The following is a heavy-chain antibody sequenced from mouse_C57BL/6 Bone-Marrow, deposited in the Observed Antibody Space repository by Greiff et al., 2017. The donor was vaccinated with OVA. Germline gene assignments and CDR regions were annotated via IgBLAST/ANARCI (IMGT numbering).Heavy chain of an antibody. CDR3: TARGRYYAMDY. D-gene: IGHD3-3*01. Sequence: EVQRVESGGGLVQPGGSMKLSCVASGFTFSNYWMNWVRQSPEKGLEWVAQIRLKSDNYATHYAESVKGRFTISRDDSKSSVYLQMNNLRAEDTGIYYCTARGRYYAMDYWGQGTSVTVSS. CDR1: GFTFSNYW. CDR2: IRLKSDNYAT. V-gene: IGHV6-3*01. J-gene: IGHJ4*01.